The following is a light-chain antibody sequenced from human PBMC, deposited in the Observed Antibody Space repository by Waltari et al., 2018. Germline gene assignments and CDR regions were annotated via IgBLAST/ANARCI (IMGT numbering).Light chain of an antibody. CDR3: QQSYSTPLT. V-gene: IGKV1-39*01. J-gene: IGKJ4*01. CDR1: QSISSY. Sequence: EIKMTQSTSSLSAAVGDRVTITCRASQSISSYLNGYQQKPGKAPKLLIYAASSLQSGVPSRFSGSGSGTDFTLTISSLQPEDFATYYCQQSYSTPLTFGGGTKVEIK. CDR2: AAS.